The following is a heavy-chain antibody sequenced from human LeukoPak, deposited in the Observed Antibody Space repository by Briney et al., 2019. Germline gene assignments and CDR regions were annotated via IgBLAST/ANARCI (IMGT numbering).Heavy chain of an antibody. D-gene: IGHD4-17*01. CDR2: INHSGST. CDR3: ARQVGDYGDYVGAFDI. J-gene: IGHJ3*02. V-gene: IGHV4-39*01. Sequence: PSETLSLTCTVSGGSISSSSYYWSWIRQPPGKGLEWIGEINHSGSTNYNPSFKSRVTISVDTSKNQFSLKLSSVTAADTAVYYCARQVGDYGDYVGAFDIWGQGTMVTVSS. CDR1: GGSISSSSYY.